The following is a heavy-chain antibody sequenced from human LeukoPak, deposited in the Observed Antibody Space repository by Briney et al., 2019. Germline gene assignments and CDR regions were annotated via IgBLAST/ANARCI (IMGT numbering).Heavy chain of an antibody. CDR3: AKDFGSYYYYYMDV. CDR1: GFTFSSYG. CDR2: IWYDGSNK. J-gene: IGHJ6*03. Sequence: GRSLRLSGAASGFTFSSYGMHWVRQAPGKGLEGVAVIWYDGSNKYYADSVKGRFTISRDNSKNTLYLQMNSLRAEDTAVYYCAKDFGSYYYYYMDVWGKGTTVTVSS. D-gene: IGHD3-10*01. V-gene: IGHV3-33*06.